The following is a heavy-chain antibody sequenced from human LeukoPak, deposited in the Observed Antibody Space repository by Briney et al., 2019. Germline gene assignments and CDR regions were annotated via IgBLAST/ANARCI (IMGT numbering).Heavy chain of an antibody. Sequence: GGSLRLSCAASGFTFDDYAMHWVRQAPGKGLEWVSGISWNSGSIGYADSVKGRFTISRDSAKNSLYLQMNSLRAEDMALYYCAKGGIQLWFSFDYWGQGTLVTVSS. CDR2: ISWNSGSI. CDR3: AKGGIQLWFSFDY. D-gene: IGHD5-18*01. CDR1: GFTFDDYA. J-gene: IGHJ4*02. V-gene: IGHV3-9*03.